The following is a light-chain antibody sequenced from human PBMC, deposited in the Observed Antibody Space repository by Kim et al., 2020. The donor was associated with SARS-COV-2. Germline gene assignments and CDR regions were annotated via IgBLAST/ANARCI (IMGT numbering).Light chain of an antibody. CDR2: SNN. V-gene: IGLV1-44*01. CDR1: SSNIGSNT. Sequence: ELTQPPSASGTPGQRVTISCSGSSSNIGSNTVNWYQQLPGTAPKLLIYSNNQRPSGVPDRFSGSKSGTSASLAISGLQSEDEADYYCAAWDDSLNGPGFGGGTKLTVL. CDR3: AAWDDSLNGPG. J-gene: IGLJ2*01.